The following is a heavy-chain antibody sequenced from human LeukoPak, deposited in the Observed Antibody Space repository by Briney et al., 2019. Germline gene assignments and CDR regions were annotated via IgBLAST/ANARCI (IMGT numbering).Heavy chain of an antibody. V-gene: IGHV4-59*01. CDR3: ARDLGGGIAAGVWFDP. CDR1: GGSISSCY. Sequence: SETLSLTCTVSGGSISSCYWSWIRQPPGKGLEWIGYIYYSGSTNYNPSLKSRVTISVDTSKNQFSLKLSSVTAADTAVYYCARDLGGGIAAGVWFDPWGQGTLVTVSS. D-gene: IGHD6-13*01. CDR2: IYYSGST. J-gene: IGHJ5*02.